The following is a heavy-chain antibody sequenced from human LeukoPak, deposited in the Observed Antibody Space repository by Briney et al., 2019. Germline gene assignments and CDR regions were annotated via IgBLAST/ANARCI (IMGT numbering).Heavy chain of an antibody. V-gene: IGHV3-30*02. D-gene: IGHD6-6*01. J-gene: IGHJ6*03. CDR1: GFTFSSHG. CDR2: IGYDGRNK. Sequence: GGSLRLSCAASGFTFSSHGMHWVRQAPGKGLEWVAFIGYDGRNKYYADSVKGRFTISRDNSKNTLYLQMNSLRAEDTAVYYCAKDRGYSSSSGYYYMDVWGKGTTVTVSS. CDR3: AKDRGYSSSSGYYYMDV.